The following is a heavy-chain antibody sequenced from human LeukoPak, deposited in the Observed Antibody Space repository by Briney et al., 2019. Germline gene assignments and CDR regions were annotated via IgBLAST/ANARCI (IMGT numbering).Heavy chain of an antibody. V-gene: IGHV1-18*01. Sequence: ASVRVSCKASGYALSSYGVSWVRQAPGQGLEWMGWISTFGGNANYAQNFRGRVTMTTDTSTTTAYMELRSLNSDDTAVYYCARDFFSYDGTENNFEDTFDIWGQGTMVTVSS. CDR3: ARDFFSYDGTENNFEDTFDI. D-gene: IGHD3-22*01. CDR1: GYALSSYG. CDR2: ISTFGGNA. J-gene: IGHJ3*02.